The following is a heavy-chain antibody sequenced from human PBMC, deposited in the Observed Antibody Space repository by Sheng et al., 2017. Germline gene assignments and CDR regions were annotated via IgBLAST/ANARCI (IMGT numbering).Heavy chain of an antibody. V-gene: IGHV4-34*01. D-gene: IGHD6-25*01. CDR1: GGSFSGYY. Sequence: QVQLQQWGAGLLKPSETLSLTCAVYGGSFSGYYWSWIRQPPGKGLEWIGEINHSGSTNYNPSLKSRVTISVDTSKNQFSLKLSSVTAADTAVYYCARHVGGYNYYFDYWGQGTLVTVSS. J-gene: IGHJ4*02. CDR2: INHSGST. CDR3: ARHVGGYNYYFDY.